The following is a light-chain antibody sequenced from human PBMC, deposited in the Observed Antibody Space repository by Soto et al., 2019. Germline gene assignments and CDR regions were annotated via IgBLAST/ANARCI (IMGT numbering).Light chain of an antibody. Sequence: DIQMTQSPSSLSASVGDRVTITCRASQSISSYLNWYQQKPGKAPKLLIYAASSLQSGVPSRFSGSGSGTYFTLTSSSLQPEDFATYYCQQSYSTPRPFGGGTKVEIK. CDR1: QSISSY. V-gene: IGKV1-39*01. J-gene: IGKJ4*02. CDR2: AAS. CDR3: QQSYSTPRP.